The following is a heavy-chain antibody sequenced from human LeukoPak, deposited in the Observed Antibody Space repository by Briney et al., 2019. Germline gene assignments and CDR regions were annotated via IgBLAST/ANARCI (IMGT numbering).Heavy chain of an antibody. CDR3: ARGNFDSTGGNYFDY. V-gene: IGHV4-39*07. D-gene: IGHD3-22*01. J-gene: IGHJ4*02. CDR2: IYYSGST. CDR1: GGSISIRSYY. Sequence: PSETLSLTCTVSGGSISIRSYYWGWIRQPPGKGLEWIGSIYYSGSTYYNPSLKSRVTISVDTSKNQFSLKLSSVTAADTAVYYCARGNFDSTGGNYFDYWGQGTLVTVSS.